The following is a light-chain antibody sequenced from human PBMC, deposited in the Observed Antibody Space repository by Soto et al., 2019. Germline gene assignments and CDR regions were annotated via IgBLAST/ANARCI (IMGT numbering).Light chain of an antibody. Sequence: QSVLTQPAAVSGSPGQSITISCTGTSSDVGGYNYVSWYQQHPGKAPKLMIYEVINRPSGVSIRFSGSKSGNTASLTISGLQAEYEADYYCCSYTSSSTSVVFGTGTKLTVL. CDR3: CSYTSSSTSVV. J-gene: IGLJ1*01. V-gene: IGLV2-14*01. CDR2: EVI. CDR1: SSDVGGYNY.